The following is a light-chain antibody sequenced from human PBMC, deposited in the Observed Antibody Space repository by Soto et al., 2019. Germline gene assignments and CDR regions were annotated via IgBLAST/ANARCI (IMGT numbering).Light chain of an antibody. CDR3: SSYTSSNWV. J-gene: IGLJ3*02. V-gene: IGLV2-14*01. Sequence: QSALTQPPSASGSPGQSVAISCTGTSSDVGGYNYVSWYQQHPGKAPKLMIYEVSNRPSGVSNRFSGSKSGNTASLTISGLQAEDEADYYCSSYTSSNWVFGGGTKVTVL. CDR2: EVS. CDR1: SSDVGGYNY.